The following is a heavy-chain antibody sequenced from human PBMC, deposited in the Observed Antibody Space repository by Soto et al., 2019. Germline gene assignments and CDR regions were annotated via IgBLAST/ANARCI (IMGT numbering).Heavy chain of an antibody. CDR2: ISGSGGSI. Sequence: GGSLRLSCAASEFTFSTYSMSWVRQAPGERLEWLSSISGSGGSIYYADSVKGRFTISRDNPKSTLYLQLSSLRAEDTALYYCAKGARSSSFDSWGQGTLVTVSS. CDR3: AKGARSSSFDS. V-gene: IGHV3-23*01. J-gene: IGHJ4*02. CDR1: EFTFSTYS. D-gene: IGHD6-6*01.